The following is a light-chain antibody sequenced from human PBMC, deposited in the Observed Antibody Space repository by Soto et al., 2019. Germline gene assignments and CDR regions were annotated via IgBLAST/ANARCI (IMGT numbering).Light chain of an antibody. CDR3: QQYNTNFWT. J-gene: IGKJ1*01. Sequence: DIQMTQSPSTLSASVGERVTITCRASQSISGWLAWYQQKPGKAPKLLIYDASSLESGVSSRFSGSGSGTEFTLTISSLQPDDFATYYCQQYNTNFWTFGQGTKVDIK. CDR2: DAS. CDR1: QSISGW. V-gene: IGKV1-5*01.